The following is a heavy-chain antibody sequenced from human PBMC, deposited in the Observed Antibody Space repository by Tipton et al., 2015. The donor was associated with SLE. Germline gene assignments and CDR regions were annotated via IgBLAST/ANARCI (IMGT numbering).Heavy chain of an antibody. CDR3: ASHLPDLTGDAFDF. CDR2: SGST. Sequence: TLSLTCTVSGGSISGSSYYWGWIRQPPGKGLEWIGSSGSTYYNPSLKSRVTISVDTSKNQFSLKLSSVTAADTAVYYCASHLPDLTGDAFDFWGQGTMVIVSS. CDR1: GGSISGSSYY. D-gene: IGHD7-27*01. J-gene: IGHJ3*01. V-gene: IGHV4-39*01.